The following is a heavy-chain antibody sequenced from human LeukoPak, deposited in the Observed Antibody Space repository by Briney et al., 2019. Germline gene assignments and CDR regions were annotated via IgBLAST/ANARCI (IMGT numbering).Heavy chain of an antibody. Sequence: SVKVSCKASGGTFSSYAISWVRQAPGQGLEWMGGIIPIFGTANYAQKFQGRVTITTDESTSTAYMELSSLRSEDTAVYYCARNYDFWSGYYASFDYWGQGTLVTVSS. J-gene: IGHJ4*02. CDR2: IIPIFGTA. CDR3: ARNYDFWSGYYASFDY. D-gene: IGHD3-3*01. V-gene: IGHV1-69*05. CDR1: GGTFSSYA.